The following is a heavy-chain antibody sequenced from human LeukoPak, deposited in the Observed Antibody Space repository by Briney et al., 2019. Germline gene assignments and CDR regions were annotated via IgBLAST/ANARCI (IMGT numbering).Heavy chain of an antibody. Sequence: GGSLRLXCAASGLTFSNNAMTWGRQAPGKVLEWVSSISGSRGDTYYADSVQGRFAISRDNSRTTLYLQMNSLRAEDTAIYYCASGFDSVVVGLYNWLDSWGQGTLVTVSS. J-gene: IGHJ5*01. V-gene: IGHV3-23*01. CDR2: ISGSRGDT. CDR3: ASGFDSVVVGLYNWLDS. CDR1: GLTFSNNA. D-gene: IGHD2-15*01.